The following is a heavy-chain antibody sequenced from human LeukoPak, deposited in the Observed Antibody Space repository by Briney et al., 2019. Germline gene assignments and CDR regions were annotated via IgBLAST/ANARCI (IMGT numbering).Heavy chain of an antibody. CDR3: AREGGRSKKYYYDSSGDGYFDY. CDR1: GFTFSSYS. D-gene: IGHD3-22*01. Sequence: GGSLRLSCAASGFTFSSYSMNWVRQAPGNGLEWVSSISSSSSYIYYADSVKGRFTISRDNAKNSLYLQMNSLRAEDTAVYDCAREGGRSKKYYYDSSGDGYFDYWGQGTLVTVSS. CDR2: ISSSSSYI. J-gene: IGHJ4*02. V-gene: IGHV3-21*01.